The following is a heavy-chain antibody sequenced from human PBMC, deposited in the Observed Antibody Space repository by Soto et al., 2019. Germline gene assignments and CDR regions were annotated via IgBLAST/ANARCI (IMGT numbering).Heavy chain of an antibody. Sequence: GGSLRLSCAASGFTFSSYWMHWVRQAPGEGLMWVSRINPDGSTTSYADSVKGRFTISRDNAKNTLYLQINSLRVEDTAVYYCARVPTTVTTPGMDVWGQGTTVTVSS. CDR2: INPDGSTT. J-gene: IGHJ6*02. CDR3: ARVPTTVTTPGMDV. V-gene: IGHV3-74*01. D-gene: IGHD4-4*01. CDR1: GFTFSSYW.